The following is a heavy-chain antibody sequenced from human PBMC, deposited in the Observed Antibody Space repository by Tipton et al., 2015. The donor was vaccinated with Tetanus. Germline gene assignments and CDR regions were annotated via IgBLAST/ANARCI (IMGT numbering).Heavy chain of an antibody. CDR2: IPTSGNT. V-gene: IGHV4-4*07. CDR1: GDFASLSY. CDR3: ARGLFCANGICPALLFDP. Sequence: TLSLTCTVSGDFASLSYWSWIRQPVGKSLEWLGRIPTSGNTHYNPSLKGPVTMSLDTPKKQFSLTLTTVTAADTAVYYCARGLFCANGICPALLFDPWGQGTQVTVSS. J-gene: IGHJ5*02. D-gene: IGHD2-8*01.